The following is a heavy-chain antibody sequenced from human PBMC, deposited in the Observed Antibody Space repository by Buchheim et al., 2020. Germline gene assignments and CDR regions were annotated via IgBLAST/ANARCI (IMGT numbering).Heavy chain of an antibody. CDR2: ISYDGSNK. V-gene: IGHV3-30*04. CDR1: GFTFSSYA. J-gene: IGHJ6*02. Sequence: QVQLVESGGGVVQPGRSLKLSCAASGFTFSSYAMHWVRQAPGKGLEWVAVISYDGSNKYYADSVKGRFTIYRDNSKNTLYLQMNSLRAEDTAVYYCARETSGRYYYYYYGMDVWGQGTT. D-gene: IGHD2-2*01. CDR3: ARETSGRYYYYYYGMDV.